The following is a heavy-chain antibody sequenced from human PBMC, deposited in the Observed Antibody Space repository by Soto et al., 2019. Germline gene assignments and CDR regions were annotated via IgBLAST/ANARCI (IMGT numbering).Heavy chain of an antibody. CDR3: ARETLRFLEWLSRYYYYGMDV. CDR1: GGSFSGYY. V-gene: IGHV4-34*01. Sequence: KPSETLSLTCAVYGGSFSGYYWSWIRQPPGKGLEWIGEINHSGSTNYNPSLKSRVTISVDTSKNQFSLKLSSVTAADTAVYYCARETLRFLEWLSRYYYYGMDVWGQGTTVTVSS. D-gene: IGHD3-3*01. CDR2: INHSGST. J-gene: IGHJ6*02.